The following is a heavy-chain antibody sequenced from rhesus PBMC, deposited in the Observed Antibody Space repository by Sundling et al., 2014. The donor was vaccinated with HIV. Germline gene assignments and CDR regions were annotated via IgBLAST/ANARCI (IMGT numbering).Heavy chain of an antibody. V-gene: IGHV1-198*02. J-gene: IGHJ4*01. CDR3: ARASYGNYFDY. CDR2: IIPLIDIT. CDR1: GFTFGTYA. D-gene: IGHD4-29*01. Sequence: QVQLVQSGAEVKRPGASVKVSCKASGFTFGTYAINWVRQAPGQGLEWMGVIIPLIDITNYAEKFQGRVTITADTSTSTAYMDLSSLRSEDTAVYYCARASYGNYFDYWGQGVLVTVSS.